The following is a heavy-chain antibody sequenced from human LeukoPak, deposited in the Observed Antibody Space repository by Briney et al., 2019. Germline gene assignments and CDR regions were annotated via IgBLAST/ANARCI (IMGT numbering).Heavy chain of an antibody. Sequence: PGRSLRLSCAASGFTFSSYAMHWVRQAPGKGLEWVAVISYDGSNKYYADSVKGRFTISRDNSKNTLYLQMNSLRAEDTAVYYCASGTAVAYWGQGTLVTVSS. J-gene: IGHJ4*02. CDR1: GFTFSSYA. CDR3: ASGTAVAY. V-gene: IGHV3-30-3*01. CDR2: ISYDGSNK. D-gene: IGHD2-15*01.